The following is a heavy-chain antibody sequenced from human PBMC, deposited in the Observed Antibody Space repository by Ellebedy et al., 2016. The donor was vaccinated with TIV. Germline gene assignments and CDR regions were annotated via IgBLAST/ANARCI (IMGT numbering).Heavy chain of an antibody. V-gene: IGHV4-30-4*01. Sequence: SETLSLXXTVSGGSISSGDYYWSWIRQPPGKDLEWIGYIYYSGSTYYNPSLKSRVTISVDTSKNQFSLKLSSVTAADTAVYYCARGRSRKSGWFDPWGQGTLVTVSS. J-gene: IGHJ5*02. CDR2: IYYSGST. CDR1: GGSISSGDYY. CDR3: ARGRSRKSGWFDP.